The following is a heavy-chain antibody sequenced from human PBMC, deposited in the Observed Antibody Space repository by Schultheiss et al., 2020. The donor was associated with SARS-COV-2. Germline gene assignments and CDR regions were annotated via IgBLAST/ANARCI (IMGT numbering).Heavy chain of an antibody. CDR3: ARELVAASNWFDP. V-gene: IGHV4-31*03. Sequence: SETLSLTCTVSGGSISNGYYFWSWIRQHPGKGLEWIGYIYYGGSTYQNPSLKSRVTISVDTSKNQFSLKLSSVTAADTAVYYCARELVAASNWFDPWGQGTLVTVSS. J-gene: IGHJ5*02. D-gene: IGHD2-15*01. CDR2: IYYGGST. CDR1: GGSISNGYYF.